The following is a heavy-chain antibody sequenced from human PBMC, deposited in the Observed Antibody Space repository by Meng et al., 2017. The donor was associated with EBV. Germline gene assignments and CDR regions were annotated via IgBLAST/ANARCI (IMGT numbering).Heavy chain of an antibody. V-gene: IGHV1-69*01. CDR2: FLPRLGAP. CDR1: GGPFRYYA. CDR3: ASESGRGYTPDY. D-gene: IGHD3-10*01. Sequence: GQLVQVAAEGKKPGSSVKVSCKTAGGPFRYYAIGWVRQAPGQGLEWLGGFLPRLGAPNYAQKFHGRVKITADESTSTHYMDLSSLRSEDTAIYYCASESGRGYTPDYWGQGTLVTVSS. J-gene: IGHJ4*02.